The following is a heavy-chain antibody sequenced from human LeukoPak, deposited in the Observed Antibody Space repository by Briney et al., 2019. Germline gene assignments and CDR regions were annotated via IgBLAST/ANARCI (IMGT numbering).Heavy chain of an antibody. J-gene: IGHJ4*02. CDR1: GGSISSYY. V-gene: IGHV4-59*01. D-gene: IGHD6-13*01. Sequence: PSETLSLTCTVSGGSISSYYWSWIRQPPGKGLEWIGYIYYSGSTNYNPSLKSRVTISVDTSKNQFSLKLSSVTAADTAVYYCARGGMDSSLIGLPDYWGQGTLVTVSS. CDR3: ARGGMDSSLIGLPDY. CDR2: IYYSGST.